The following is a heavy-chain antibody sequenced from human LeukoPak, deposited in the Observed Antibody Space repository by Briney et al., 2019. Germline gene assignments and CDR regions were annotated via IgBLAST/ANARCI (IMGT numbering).Heavy chain of an antibody. Sequence: SETLSLTCTVSGGSISSYYWSWIRQPPGKGLEWIGYIYYSGSTNYNPSLKSRVTISVDTSKNQFSLKLSSVTAADTAVYYCARFAYGSGSYYRYYYFDYWGQGTLVTVSS. D-gene: IGHD3-10*01. V-gene: IGHV4-59*01. CDR3: ARFAYGSGSYYRYYYFDY. J-gene: IGHJ4*02. CDR2: IYYSGST. CDR1: GGSISSYY.